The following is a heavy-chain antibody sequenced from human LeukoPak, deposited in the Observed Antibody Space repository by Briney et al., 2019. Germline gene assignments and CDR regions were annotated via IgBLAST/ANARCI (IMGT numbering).Heavy chain of an antibody. CDR3: ARAVSGRFDY. CDR2: IYYSGST. V-gene: IGHV4-59*08. Sequence: SETLSLTRTVSGGSITSGFYWGWIRQPPGKGLEWTGYIYYSGSTNYNPSLNSRVTISVDTSKNQFSLRLSSVTAADTAIYYCARAVSGRFDYWGRGTLVTVSS. D-gene: IGHD6-19*01. J-gene: IGHJ4*02. CDR1: GGSITSGFY.